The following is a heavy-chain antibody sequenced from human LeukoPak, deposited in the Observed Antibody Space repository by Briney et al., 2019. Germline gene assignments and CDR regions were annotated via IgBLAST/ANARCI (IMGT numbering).Heavy chain of an antibody. V-gene: IGHV3-33*01. Sequence: PGGSLRLSCAASGFTFSSYGMHWVRQAPGKGLEWVAVIWYDGSNKYYADSVKGRFTISRDNSKNTLYLQMNSLRAEDTAVYYCARELLDDYYYGMDVWGQGTTVTVSS. CDR2: IWYDGSNK. CDR3: ARELLDDYYYGMDV. CDR1: GFTFSSYG. J-gene: IGHJ6*02. D-gene: IGHD2-15*01.